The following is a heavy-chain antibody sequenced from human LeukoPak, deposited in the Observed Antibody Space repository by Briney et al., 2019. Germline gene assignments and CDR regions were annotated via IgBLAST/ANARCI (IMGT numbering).Heavy chain of an antibody. CDR1: GFTVSSNE. V-gene: IGHV3-21*01. J-gene: IGHJ4*02. CDR3: ASSPRIDYDSSGYGKFDY. Sequence: PGGSLRLSCAASGFTVSSNEMSWVRQAPGKGLEWVSSISSSSSYIYYADSVKGRFTISRDNAKNSLYLQMNSLRAEDTAVYYCASSPRIDYDSSGYGKFDYWGQGTLVTVSS. D-gene: IGHD3-22*01. CDR2: ISSSSSYI.